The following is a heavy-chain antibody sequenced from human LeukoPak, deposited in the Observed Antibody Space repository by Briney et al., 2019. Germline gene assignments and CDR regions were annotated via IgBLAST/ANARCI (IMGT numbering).Heavy chain of an antibody. CDR1: GFTFSSYA. CDR3: AKDGWVFNLSSWYVDY. V-gene: IGHV3-23*01. J-gene: IGHJ4*02. D-gene: IGHD6-13*01. CDR2: ISGSGGST. Sequence: GGSLRLSCAASGFTFSSYAMSWVRQAPGKGLEWVSAISGSGGSTYYADSVKGRFTISRDNSKNTLYLQMNSLRAEDTAVYYCAKDGWVFNLSSWYVDYWGQGTLVTVSS.